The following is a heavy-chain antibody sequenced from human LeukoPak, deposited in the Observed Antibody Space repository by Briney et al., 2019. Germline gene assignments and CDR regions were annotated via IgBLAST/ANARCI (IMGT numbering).Heavy chain of an antibody. CDR3: ASIDGGPDSPFTVTTPPRIDY. Sequence: GGSLRLSCAASGFTFSSYAMHWVRQAPGKGLEWVAVISYDGSNKYYADSVKGRFTISRDNSKNTLYLQMNSLRAEDTAVYYCASIDGGPDSPFTVTTPPRIDYWGQGTLVTVSS. D-gene: IGHD4-17*01. CDR1: GFTFSSYA. J-gene: IGHJ4*02. CDR2: ISYDGSNK. V-gene: IGHV3-30-3*01.